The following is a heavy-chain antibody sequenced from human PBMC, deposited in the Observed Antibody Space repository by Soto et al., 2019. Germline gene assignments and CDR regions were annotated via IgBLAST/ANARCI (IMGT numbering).Heavy chain of an antibody. D-gene: IGHD3-22*01. Sequence: ASVKVSCKVSGYTLTELSMHWVRQAPGKGLEWMGGFDPEDGETIYAQKFQGRVTMTEDTSTDTAYMELSSLRSEDTAVYYCVLYYYDGMVGGRGAFDIWGQGTMVTVSS. CDR3: VLYYYDGMVGGRGAFDI. V-gene: IGHV1-24*01. J-gene: IGHJ3*02. CDR1: GYTLTELS. CDR2: FDPEDGET.